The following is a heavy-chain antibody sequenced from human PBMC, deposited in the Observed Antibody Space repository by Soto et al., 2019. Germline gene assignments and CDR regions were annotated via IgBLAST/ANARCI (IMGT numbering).Heavy chain of an antibody. CDR2: IYNGGNS. CDR1: GDSMNSGDYY. J-gene: IGHJ6*04. Sequence: QVQMQESGPGLVTPSQTLSLTCTVSGDSMNSGDYYWNWIRQSPWKGLEWIGHIYNGGNSYQNPSLKGRGTISVDTSKTQFFLRLTSVTVADTAVYYCARAYWNSPYSMEVWGKGTAVTVSS. V-gene: IGHV4-30-4*01. CDR3: ARAYWNSPYSMEV. D-gene: IGHD1-7*01.